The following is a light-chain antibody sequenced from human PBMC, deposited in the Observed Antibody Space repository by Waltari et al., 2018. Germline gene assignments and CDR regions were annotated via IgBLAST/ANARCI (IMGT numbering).Light chain of an antibody. CDR3: QKYGTLPAT. Sequence: EIVLPQSPGTLSLSRGDSATLSCRASQSVSRTLAWYQQKPGQSPRLLIYDASSRATGSPDRFSGSGSGTDFSLTISRLEPEDFAVYYCQKYGTLPATFGQGTTVEIK. CDR1: QSVSRT. V-gene: IGKV3-20*01. J-gene: IGKJ1*01. CDR2: DAS.